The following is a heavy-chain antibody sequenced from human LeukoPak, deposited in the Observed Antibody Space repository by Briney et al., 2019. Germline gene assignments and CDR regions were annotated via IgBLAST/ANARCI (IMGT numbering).Heavy chain of an antibody. D-gene: IGHD3-22*01. J-gene: IGHJ4*02. CDR2: ISSSGSTI. CDR1: GFTFSDYY. Sequence: GGSLRLSCAASGFTFSDYYMSWIRQAPGKGLEWVSYISSSGSTIYYADSVKGRFTISRDNSKNTLYLQMNSLRAEDTAVYYCAKGVSSDSSGYPMGYWGQGTLVTVSS. V-gene: IGHV3-11*01. CDR3: AKGVSSDSSGYPMGY.